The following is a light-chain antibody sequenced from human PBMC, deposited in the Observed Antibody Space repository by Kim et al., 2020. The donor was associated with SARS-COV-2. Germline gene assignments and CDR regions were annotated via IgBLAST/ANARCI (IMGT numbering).Light chain of an antibody. Sequence: QSALTQPASVSGSPGQSITISGSGSSSDIGAYNYVSWYQQYPGTAPKLLIYDVTYRPSGVSDRFSGSKSGNTASLIISGLQAEDEADYYCSSYTTSSTVVFGGGAQLTVL. V-gene: IGLV2-14*03. CDR2: DVT. CDR1: SSDIGAYNY. CDR3: SSYTTSSTVV. J-gene: IGLJ7*01.